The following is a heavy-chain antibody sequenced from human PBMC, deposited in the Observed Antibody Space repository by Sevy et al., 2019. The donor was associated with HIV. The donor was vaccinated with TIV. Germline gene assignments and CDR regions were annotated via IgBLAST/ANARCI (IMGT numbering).Heavy chain of an antibody. CDR3: ARALADWGSFHYSS. J-gene: IGHJ4*02. CDR1: GFTFSTYW. V-gene: IGHV3-7*01. D-gene: IGHD3-16*02. Sequence: GGSLRLSCAASGFTFSTYWMTWVRQAPGKGLEWVANIKQDGTDEYYVDSVKGRLTISRDNGNNLLFLQMNSLRSEDTAVYYCARALADWGSFHYSSWGRGSLVTVSS. CDR2: IKQDGTDE.